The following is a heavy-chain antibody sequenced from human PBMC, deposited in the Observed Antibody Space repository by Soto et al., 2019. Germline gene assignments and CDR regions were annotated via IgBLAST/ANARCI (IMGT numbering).Heavy chain of an antibody. CDR1: AGSISSSSYY. J-gene: IGHJ2*01. Sequence: QLQLQESGPGLVKPSETLSLTCTVSAGSISSSSYYWGWIRQPPGKGPEWIGSIYYSWSTYYKPSLKRRVTIAVGTCKNQFSMKLSSVTAANTAVYYFARPKRVDSGPVRWYFDLWGRGTLVTVSS. CDR2: IYYSWST. CDR3: ARPKRVDSGPVRWYFDL. V-gene: IGHV4-39*01. D-gene: IGHD3-22*01.